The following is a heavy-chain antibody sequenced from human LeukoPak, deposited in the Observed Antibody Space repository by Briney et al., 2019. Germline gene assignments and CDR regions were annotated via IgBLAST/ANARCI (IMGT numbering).Heavy chain of an antibody. D-gene: IGHD1-1*01. J-gene: IGHJ4*02. V-gene: IGHV4-34*01. CDR2: INHSGST. CDR1: GGSFSGYY. Sequence: SETLSLTCAVYGGSFSGYYWSWIRQPPGKGLEWIGEINHSGSTTYTPSLKSRVTISVDTSKNQFSLKLSSVIAADTAVYYCARVNINNWHSCDYWGQGTLVTVSS. CDR3: ARVNINNWHSCDY.